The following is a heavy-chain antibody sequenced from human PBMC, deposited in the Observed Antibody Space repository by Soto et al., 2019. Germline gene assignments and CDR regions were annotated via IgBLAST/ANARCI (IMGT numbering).Heavy chain of an antibody. J-gene: IGHJ4*02. V-gene: IGHV2-5*02. CDR1: GFSLSTSGVG. CDR3: AHVYGGYDNFDY. CDR2: IYWDDDK. D-gene: IGHD5-12*01. Sequence: QITLKESGPTLVKPTQTLTLTCTFSGFSLSTSGVGVGWIRQPPGKALEWLALIYWDDDKRYSPSLKSRLTITTDTSKNQVVLTMTNTDPVDTATYYCAHVYGGYDNFDYWGQGTLVTVSS.